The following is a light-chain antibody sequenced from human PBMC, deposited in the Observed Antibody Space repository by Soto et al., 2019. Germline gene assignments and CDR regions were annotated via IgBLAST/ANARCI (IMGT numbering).Light chain of an antibody. J-gene: IGLJ2*01. V-gene: IGLV2-14*03. CDR2: DVS. CDR1: SSDVGAHNY. CDR3: SSYTGTTTHVI. Sequence: QSALTQPASVSGSPGQSIAISCTGTSSDVGAHNYVSWYQQHPGKAPKLMIYDVSNRPSGVSTRFSGFKSGNTASLTISGLQAEDEADYYCSSYTGTTTHVIFGGGTKLTVL.